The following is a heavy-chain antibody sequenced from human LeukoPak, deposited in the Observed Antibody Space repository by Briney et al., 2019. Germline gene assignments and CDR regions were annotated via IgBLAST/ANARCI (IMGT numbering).Heavy chain of an antibody. Sequence: PGGSLRLSCAASGFTFSSYSMNWVRQAPGKGLEWVSSISSSSSYIYYADSVKGRFTISRDNAKNSLYLQMNSLRAEDTAVYYCASLVGANSAFGIWGQGTMVTVSS. CDR1: GFTFSSYS. CDR2: ISSSSSYI. D-gene: IGHD1-26*01. V-gene: IGHV3-21*01. J-gene: IGHJ3*02. CDR3: ASLVGANSAFGI.